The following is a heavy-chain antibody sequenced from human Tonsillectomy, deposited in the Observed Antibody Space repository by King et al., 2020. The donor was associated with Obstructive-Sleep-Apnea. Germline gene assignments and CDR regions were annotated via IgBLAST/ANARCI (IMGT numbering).Heavy chain of an antibody. D-gene: IGHD2-15*01. Sequence: DVQLVESGGGLVQPGGSLRLSCAASGFTFSSYSMNWVRQAPGKGLEWVSYISSSSSTIYYADSVKGRFTISRDNAKNSLYLQMNSLRAEDTAVYYCATGTPRVEEPWAWWSFDYWGQGTLVTVSS. CDR2: ISSSSSTI. J-gene: IGHJ4*02. CDR1: GFTFSSYS. CDR3: ATGTPRVEEPWAWWSFDY. V-gene: IGHV3-48*01.